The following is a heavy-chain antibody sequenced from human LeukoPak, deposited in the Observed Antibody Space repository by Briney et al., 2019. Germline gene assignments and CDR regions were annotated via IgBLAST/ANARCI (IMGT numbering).Heavy chain of an antibody. J-gene: IGHJ4*02. Sequence: HPGGSLRLSCAASGFTFSSYAMHWVRQAPGKGLEWVAVISYDGSNKYYADSVKGRFTISRDNTKNTLYLQMNSLRAEDTAVYYCARGPRTWSPMYDYWGQGTLVTVSS. CDR1: GFTFSSYA. V-gene: IGHV3-30*04. D-gene: IGHD1-14*01. CDR3: ARGPRTWSPMYDY. CDR2: ISYDGSNK.